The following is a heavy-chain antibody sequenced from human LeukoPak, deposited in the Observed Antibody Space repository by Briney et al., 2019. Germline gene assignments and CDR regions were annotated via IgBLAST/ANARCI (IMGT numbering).Heavy chain of an antibody. J-gene: IGHJ3*02. D-gene: IGHD6-13*01. V-gene: IGHV1-2*02. CDR1: GYTFTGYY. CDR2: INPNSGDT. CDR3: ARPKYSSSWDAFDI. Sequence: ASVKVSCKASGYTFTGYYIHWVRQDPGQGLEWMGWINPNSGDTKYAQKFQGRVTMTRDTSISTAYMELSRLRSDDTAVYYCARPKYSSSWDAFDIWGPGTMVTVSS.